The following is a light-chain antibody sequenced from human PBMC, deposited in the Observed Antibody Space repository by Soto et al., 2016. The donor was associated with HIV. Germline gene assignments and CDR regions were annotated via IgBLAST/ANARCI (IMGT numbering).Light chain of an antibody. Sequence: DIQMTQSPSTLSASVGDGVTITCRASQSISSWLAWYQQKPGKAPNLLIYKASSLESGVPSRFSGSGSGTEFTLTISSLQPDDVATYYCQQYYNYPYTFGQGTKLE. CDR3: QQYYNYPYT. CDR1: QSISSW. V-gene: IGKV1-5*03. CDR2: KAS. J-gene: IGKJ2*01.